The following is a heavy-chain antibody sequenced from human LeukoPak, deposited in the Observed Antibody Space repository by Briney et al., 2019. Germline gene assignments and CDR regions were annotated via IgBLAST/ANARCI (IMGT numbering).Heavy chain of an antibody. CDR2: ISGSVGTI. CDR1: GFTFSSYG. D-gene: IGHD5-18*01. CDR3: ARDRNTAMIYFDY. Sequence: GGSLRLSCAASGFTFSSYGMSWVRQAPGKGLEWVSSISGSVGTIYYADSVKGRFTISRDNSKNTLYLQMNSLRAEGTAVYYCARDRNTAMIYFDYWGQGTLVTVSS. V-gene: IGHV3-23*01. J-gene: IGHJ4*02.